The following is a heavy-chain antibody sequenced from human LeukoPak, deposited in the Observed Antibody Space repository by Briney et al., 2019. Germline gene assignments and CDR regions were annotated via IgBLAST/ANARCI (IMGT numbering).Heavy chain of an antibody. CDR2: VRYDGRDK. J-gene: IGHJ4*02. V-gene: IGHV3-30*02. Sequence: GGSLTLSCEVSGLTFSAYGILWVRHSPGKGLEWVAFVRYDGRDKFYADSVKGRFIVSKDNSRTTLQLQMNSLRSEDTAVYFCARGGARDIWYFSYWGQGIRVTVSS. D-gene: IGHD2-21*01. CDR3: ARGGARDIWYFSY. CDR1: GLTFSAYG.